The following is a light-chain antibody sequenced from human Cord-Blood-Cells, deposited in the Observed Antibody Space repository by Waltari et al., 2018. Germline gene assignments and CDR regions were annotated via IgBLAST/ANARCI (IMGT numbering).Light chain of an antibody. CDR1: SSDVAGYNY. J-gene: IGLJ2*01. Sequence: QSAVTQPASVSGSPGHSITISCTGTSSDVAGYNYVSWYQHHPGKAPKLMIYEVSNRPSGVSNRFSGSKSGNTASLTISGLQAEDEADYYCSSYTSSSTVVFGGGTKLTVL. CDR2: EVS. V-gene: IGLV2-14*01. CDR3: SSYTSSSTVV.